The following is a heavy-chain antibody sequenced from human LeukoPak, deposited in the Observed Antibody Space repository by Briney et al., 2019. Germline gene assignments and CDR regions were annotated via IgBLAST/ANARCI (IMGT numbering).Heavy chain of an antibody. J-gene: IGHJ4*02. V-gene: IGHV3-53*01. CDR2: IYSGGST. Sequence: QPGGSLRLSCAASGFTVSSNYMSWVRQAPGKGLEWVSVIYSGGSTYYADSVKGRFTISRDNSKNTLYLQMNSLRAEDTAVYYCARASRITIFGPYFDYWGQGTLVTVSS. CDR3: ARASRITIFGPYFDY. CDR1: GFTVSSNY. D-gene: IGHD3-9*01.